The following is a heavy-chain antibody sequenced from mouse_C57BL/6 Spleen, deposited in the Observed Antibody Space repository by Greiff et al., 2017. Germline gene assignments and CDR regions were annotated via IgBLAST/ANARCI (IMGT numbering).Heavy chain of an antibody. V-gene: IGHV5-4*01. CDR1: GFTFSSYA. J-gene: IGHJ1*03. D-gene: IGHD1-1*01. CDR2: ISDGGSYT. Sequence: EVQVVESGGGLVKPGGSLKLSCAASGFTFSSYAMSWVRQTPEKRLEWVATISDGGSYTYYPDNVKGRFTIARDNAKNNLYLQMSHLKSEDTAMYYCARDRGSSPSYWYFDVWGTGTTVTVSS. CDR3: ARDRGSSPSYWYFDV.